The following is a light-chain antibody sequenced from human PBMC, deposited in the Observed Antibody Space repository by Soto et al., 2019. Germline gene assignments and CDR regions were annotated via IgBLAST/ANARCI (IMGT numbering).Light chain of an antibody. CDR3: QQYNSYSWT. Sequence: DIQMTQSPSTLSASVGDRVTITCRASQSISSWLAWYQQKPGKAPKLLNYKASSLESGVPSRFSGSGSGTEFTLTISSLQPDDFATYYCQQYNSYSWTFGQGTKV. V-gene: IGKV1-5*03. CDR2: KAS. CDR1: QSISSW. J-gene: IGKJ1*01.